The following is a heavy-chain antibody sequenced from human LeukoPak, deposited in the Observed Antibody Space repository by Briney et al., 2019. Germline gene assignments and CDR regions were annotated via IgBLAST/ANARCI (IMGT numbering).Heavy chain of an antibody. CDR2: ISSSSSTI. D-gene: IGHD3-10*01. CDR3: AREFRGVISYFDY. Sequence: PGGSLRLSCAASGFTFSSYAMNWVRQAPGKGLEWVSYISSSSSTIYYADSVKGRFTISRDNAKNSLYLQMNSLRAEDTAVYYCAREFRGVISYFDYWGQGTLVTVSS. V-gene: IGHV3-48*01. CDR1: GFTFSSYA. J-gene: IGHJ4*02.